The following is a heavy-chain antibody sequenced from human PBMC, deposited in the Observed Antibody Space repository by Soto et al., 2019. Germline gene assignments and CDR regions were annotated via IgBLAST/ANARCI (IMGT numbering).Heavy chain of an antibody. CDR3: ARHSHVAAAPGYYYMDV. CDR1: GYSFTSYW. J-gene: IGHJ6*03. V-gene: IGHV5-51*01. Sequence: GESLKISCKGSGYSFTSYWIGWVRQMPVKGLEWMGIIYPGDSDTRYSPSFQGQVTISADKSISTAYLQWSSLKASDTAMYYCARHSHVAAAPGYYYMDVWGKGTTVTVSS. D-gene: IGHD6-13*01. CDR2: IYPGDSDT.